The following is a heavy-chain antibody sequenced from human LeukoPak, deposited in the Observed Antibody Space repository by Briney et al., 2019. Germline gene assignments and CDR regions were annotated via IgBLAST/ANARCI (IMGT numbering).Heavy chain of an antibody. Sequence: PGGSLRLSCAASGFTFSSYSMNWVRQAPGKGLEWVSYISSSSSTIYYADSVKGRFTISRDNAKNSLYLQMNSLRAEDTAVYYCTTEVAYYYDSSGYHDYWGQGTLVTVSS. V-gene: IGHV3-48*04. CDR3: TTEVAYYYDSSGYHDY. D-gene: IGHD3-22*01. CDR1: GFTFSSYS. J-gene: IGHJ4*02. CDR2: ISSSSSTI.